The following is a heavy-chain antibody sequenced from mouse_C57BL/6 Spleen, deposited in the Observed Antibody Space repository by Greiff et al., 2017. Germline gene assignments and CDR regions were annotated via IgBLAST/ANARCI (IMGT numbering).Heavy chain of an antibody. CDR1: GYAFTNYL. J-gene: IGHJ1*03. D-gene: IGHD1-1*01. Sequence: QVQLKESGAELVRPGTSVKVSCKASGYAFTNYLIEWVKQRPGQGLEWIGVINPGSGGTNYNEKFKGKAKLTADKSSSTAYMQLSSLTSEDSAVYFCARGIYYYGSSHWYFDVWGTGTTVTVSS. V-gene: IGHV1-54*01. CDR3: ARGIYYYGSSHWYFDV. CDR2: INPGSGGT.